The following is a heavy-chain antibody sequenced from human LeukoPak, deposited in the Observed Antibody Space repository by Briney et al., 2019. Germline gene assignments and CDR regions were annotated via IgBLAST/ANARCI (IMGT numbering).Heavy chain of an antibody. CDR2: ISGDSTYI. D-gene: IGHD1-7*01. V-gene: IGHV3-21*01. J-gene: IGHJ4*02. Sequence: GGSLRLSCAASGFTFASYFMNWVRQAPGRGVEWVSSISGDSTYIYNAGSVKGRHTISRDNAQASLYLQMLSLRADDTAVYYCARVSGRLELQRDLDYWGQGTLVIVSS. CDR1: GFTFASYF. CDR3: ARVSGRLELQRDLDY.